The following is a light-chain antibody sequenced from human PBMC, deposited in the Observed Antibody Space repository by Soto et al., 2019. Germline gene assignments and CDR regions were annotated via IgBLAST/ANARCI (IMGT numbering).Light chain of an antibody. J-gene: IGLJ2*01. CDR1: SSDVGGYDY. CDR3: SSYTTIGTYVL. Sequence: QSALTQPASVSGSPGQSMTISCTGTSSDVGGYDYVSWYQQHPGKAPKLMIYDVTNRPSGVSNRFSGSKSGNTASLTISGLQAEDEADYFCSSYTTIGTYVLFGGGTKLTVL. V-gene: IGLV2-14*01. CDR2: DVT.